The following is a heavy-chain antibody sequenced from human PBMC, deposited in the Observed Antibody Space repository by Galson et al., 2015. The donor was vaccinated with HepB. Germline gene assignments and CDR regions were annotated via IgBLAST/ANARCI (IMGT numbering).Heavy chain of an antibody. CDR2: ISYDGSNK. CDR1: AFTFSSYT. Sequence: SLRLSSAASAFTFSSYTMHWVRQAPGKGLEWVAVISYDGSNKYYADSVQGRFTISRDNSKNTLYLQMNSLRAEDTAVYYCAKDSGPTRYWVQGTLVTVSS. CDR3: AKDSGPTRY. J-gene: IGHJ1*01. D-gene: IGHD3-10*01. V-gene: IGHV3-30*18.